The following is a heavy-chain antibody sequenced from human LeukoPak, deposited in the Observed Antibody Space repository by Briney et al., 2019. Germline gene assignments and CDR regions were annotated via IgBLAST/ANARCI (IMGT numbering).Heavy chain of an antibody. Sequence: PGGSLRLSCEASGFTFSTYNMNWVRQAPGKGLEWVSYISSDSTTLYYAASVKGRFTISRDNVKNSLYLHMNSLTDEDTAVYYCARGGSFTPDYWGQGALVTISS. V-gene: IGHV3-48*02. CDR1: GFTFSTYN. J-gene: IGHJ4*02. CDR2: ISSDSTTL. D-gene: IGHD6-19*01. CDR3: ARGGSFTPDY.